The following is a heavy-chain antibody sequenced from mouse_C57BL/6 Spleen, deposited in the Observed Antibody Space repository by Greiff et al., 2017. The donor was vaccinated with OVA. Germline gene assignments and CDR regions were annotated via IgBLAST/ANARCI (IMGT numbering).Heavy chain of an antibody. CDR3: ARDYGYDGTSYYFDY. CDR2: IHPNSGST. D-gene: IGHD2-2*01. CDR1: GYTFTSYW. J-gene: IGHJ2*01. V-gene: IGHV1-64*01. Sequence: VQLQQSGAELVKPGASVKLSCKASGYTFTSYWMHWVKQRPGQGLEWIGMIHPNSGSTNYNEKFKSKATLTVDKSSSTAYMQLSSLTSEDSAVYYCARDYGYDGTSYYFDYWGQGTTLTVSS.